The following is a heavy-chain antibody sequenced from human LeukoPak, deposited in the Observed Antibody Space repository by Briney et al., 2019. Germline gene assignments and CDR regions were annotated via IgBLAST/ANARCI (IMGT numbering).Heavy chain of an antibody. J-gene: IGHJ6*03. Sequence: SETLSLTCAVSGGSISSGGYSWSWIRQPPGKGLEWIGYIYYSGSTYYNPSLKSRVIISVDTSKNQFSLKLSSVTAADTAVYYCAREGSDWDYYCYMDVWGKGTTVTISS. CDR2: IYYSGST. V-gene: IGHV4-30-4*07. D-gene: IGHD6-19*01. CDR1: GGSISSGGYS. CDR3: AREGSDWDYYCYMDV.